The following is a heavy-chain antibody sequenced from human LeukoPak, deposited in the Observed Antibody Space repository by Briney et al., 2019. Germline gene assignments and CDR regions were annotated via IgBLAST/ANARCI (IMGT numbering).Heavy chain of an antibody. CDR1: GFTVSSNY. V-gene: IGHV3-53*01. CDR2: IYSSGNT. D-gene: IGHD2-2*01. CDR3: ARGARRICSSTSCPFDP. Sequence: GGSLRLSCAASGFTVSSNYMSWVRQTPGKGLEWVSVIYSSGNTYYADSVKGRFTISRDNSKNTLYLQMNSLRAEDTAVYYCARGARRICSSTSCPFDPWGQGTLVTVSS. J-gene: IGHJ5*02.